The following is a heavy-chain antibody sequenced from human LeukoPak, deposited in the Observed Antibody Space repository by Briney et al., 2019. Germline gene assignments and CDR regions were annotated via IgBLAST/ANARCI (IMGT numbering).Heavy chain of an antibody. V-gene: IGHV3-30*02. CDR3: AKDGHNYQLDY. Sequence: GGSLTLSCGASGFTFTMSVMLWVRQAPGKGLEWVAFIPYDGSNKYYADSVKGRFTSSRDNSKNTLYLQMNSLRAEDTAVYYCAKDGHNYQLDYWGQGTLVTVSS. CDR2: IPYDGSNK. D-gene: IGHD5-24*01. J-gene: IGHJ4*02. CDR1: GFTFTMSV.